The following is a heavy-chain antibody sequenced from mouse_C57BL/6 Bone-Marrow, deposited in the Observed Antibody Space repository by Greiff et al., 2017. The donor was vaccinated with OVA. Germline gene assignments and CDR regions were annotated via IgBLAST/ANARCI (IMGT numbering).Heavy chain of an antibody. CDR2: ISDGGSYT. CDR3: AREGGDWYFDV. Sequence: EVKLVESGGGLVKPGGSLKLSCAASGFTFSSYAMSWVRQTPEKRLEWVATISDGGSYTYYPDNVKGRFTISRDHAKNNLDLQMSHLKSEDTDMYYCAREGGDWYFDVWGTGTTVTVSS. V-gene: IGHV5-4*01. J-gene: IGHJ1*03. CDR1: GFTFSSYA.